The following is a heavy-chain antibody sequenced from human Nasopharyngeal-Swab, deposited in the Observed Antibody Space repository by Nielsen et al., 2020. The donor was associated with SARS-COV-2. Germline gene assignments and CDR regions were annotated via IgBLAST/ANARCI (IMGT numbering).Heavy chain of an antibody. CDR3: AREDTAMGEIFDY. CDR1: GGSFSGYY. D-gene: IGHD5-18*01. Sequence: SETLSLTCVVYGGSFSGYYWSWIRQPPGKGLEWIGEINHSGSTNYNPSLKSRVTISVDTSKNQFSLKLSSVTAADTAVYYCAREDTAMGEIFDYWGQGTLVTVSS. V-gene: IGHV4-34*01. CDR2: INHSGST. J-gene: IGHJ4*02.